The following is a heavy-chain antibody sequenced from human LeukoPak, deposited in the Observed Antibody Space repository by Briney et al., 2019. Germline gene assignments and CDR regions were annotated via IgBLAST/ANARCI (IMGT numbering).Heavy chain of an antibody. CDR2: TYYSGSS. V-gene: IGHV4-59*01. CDR1: GASISSYY. CDR3: ARVGSSAADYGSNSNEAFDI. Sequence: PSETLSLTCAVSGASISSYYWGWIRQPPGRGLEWIGYTYYSGSSNYNYNPSLKSRVTMSVDTSKNHFSLRLSSVTAADTAVYYCARVGSSAADYGSNSNEAFDIWGQGTLVTVSS. J-gene: IGHJ3*02. D-gene: IGHD4-23*01.